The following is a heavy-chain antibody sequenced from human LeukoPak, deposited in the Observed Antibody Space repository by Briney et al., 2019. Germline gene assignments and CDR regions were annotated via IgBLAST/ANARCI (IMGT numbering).Heavy chain of an antibody. CDR2: INPNSGGT. D-gene: IGHD4-23*01. V-gene: IGHV1-2*02. CDR1: GYTFTGYY. J-gene: IGHJ4*02. Sequence: GASVTVSCKASGYTFTGYYMHWVRQAPGQGLEWMGWINPNSGGTNYAQKFQGRVTMTRETSISTAYMELSRLRSDDTAVYYCAVMTTVVTPNFDYWGQGTLVTVSS. CDR3: AVMTTVVTPNFDY.